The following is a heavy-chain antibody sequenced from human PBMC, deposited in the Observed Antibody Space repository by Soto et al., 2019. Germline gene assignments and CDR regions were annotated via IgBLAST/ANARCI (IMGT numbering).Heavy chain of an antibody. Sequence: QVQLVQSGAEVKKPGSSVKVSCKASGGTFSSYAISWVRQAPGQGLEWMGGIIPIFGTANYAQKFQGRVTITAXXSXSXAYMELSSLRSEDTAVYYCARGLVPAAIKIDYGMDVWGQGTTVTVSS. D-gene: IGHD2-2*01. J-gene: IGHJ6*02. V-gene: IGHV1-69*12. CDR1: GGTFSSYA. CDR2: IIPIFGTA. CDR3: ARGLVPAAIKIDYGMDV.